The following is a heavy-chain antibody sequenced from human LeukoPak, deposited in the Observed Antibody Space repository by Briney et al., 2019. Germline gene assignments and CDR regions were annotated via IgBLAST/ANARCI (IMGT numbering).Heavy chain of an antibody. Sequence: GGSLRLSCAASGFTFSSYAMSWVRQAPGKGLEWVSTINRSGGGTHYADSVKGRFTISRDNSKNTLSLQMNSLSAEDTAVYYCAKYYYDSSSYYRSWGQGTLVTVSS. J-gene: IGHJ4*02. D-gene: IGHD3-22*01. CDR2: INRSGGGT. CDR1: GFTFSSYA. CDR3: AKYYYDSSSYYRS. V-gene: IGHV3-23*01.